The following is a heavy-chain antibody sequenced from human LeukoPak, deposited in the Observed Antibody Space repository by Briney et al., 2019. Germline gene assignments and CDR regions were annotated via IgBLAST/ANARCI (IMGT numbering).Heavy chain of an antibody. Sequence: SVKVSCKASGGTFSSYAISWVRQAPGQGLEWMGGIIPIFGTANYAQKFQGRVTITADESTSTAYMELSSLRSEDTAVYYCATEMATITPRIACFDYWGQGTLVTVSS. CDR3: ATEMATITPRIACFDY. CDR1: GGTFSSYA. CDR2: IIPIFGTA. J-gene: IGHJ4*02. D-gene: IGHD5-24*01. V-gene: IGHV1-69*13.